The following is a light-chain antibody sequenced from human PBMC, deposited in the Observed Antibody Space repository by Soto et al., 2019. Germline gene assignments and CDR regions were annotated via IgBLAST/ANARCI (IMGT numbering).Light chain of an antibody. CDR1: QSISSY. Sequence: DIQMTQSPSSLSASVGDRVTITCRASQSISSYLNWYQQKPGKAPKLLIYAASTMQSGVPSRFSGSGSGTYFTLTISSLQPEDFATYFCQQSYSPPPITFGQGTRL. CDR2: AAS. V-gene: IGKV1-39*01. J-gene: IGKJ5*01. CDR3: QQSYSPPPIT.